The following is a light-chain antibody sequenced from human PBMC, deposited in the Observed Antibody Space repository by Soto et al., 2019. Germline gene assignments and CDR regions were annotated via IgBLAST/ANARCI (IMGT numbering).Light chain of an antibody. CDR1: SSDIGAYNF. J-gene: IGLJ1*01. CDR2: EVS. Sequence: QSVLTQPPSASGSPGQSVTISCTGTSSDIGAYNFVSWYQQHPGKAPKLMIYEVSKRPSGVPDRFSGSKSGDTASLTVSGLHAEDEADYCCSSYAGSNRLVFGSGTKVTVL. V-gene: IGLV2-8*01. CDR3: SSYAGSNRLV.